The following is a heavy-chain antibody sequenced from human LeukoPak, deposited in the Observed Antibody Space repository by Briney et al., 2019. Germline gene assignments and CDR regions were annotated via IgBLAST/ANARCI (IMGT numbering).Heavy chain of an antibody. CDR2: MNPNSGNT. CDR3: ARRPRLRMVRGVKRYYYYMDV. J-gene: IGHJ6*03. V-gene: IGHV1-8*01. D-gene: IGHD3-10*01. CDR1: GYTFTSYD. Sequence: ASVTVSCKASGYTFTSYDINWVRQATGQGLEWMGWMNPNSGNTGYAQKFQGRVTMTRNTSISTAYMELSSLRSEDTAVYYCARRPRLRMVRGVKRYYYYMDVWGKGTTVTVSS.